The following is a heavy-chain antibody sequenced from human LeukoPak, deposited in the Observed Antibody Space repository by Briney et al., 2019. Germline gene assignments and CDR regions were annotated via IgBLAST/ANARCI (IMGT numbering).Heavy chain of an antibody. D-gene: IGHD2/OR15-2a*01. CDR1: GYSISSGHY. CDR3: ARGTTSPGAAGA. V-gene: IGHV4-38-2*02. Sequence: SETLSLTCTVSGYSISSGHYWGWIRQPPGKGLEWIGSIHHGGTTFCNPSLRNRVTISLNTSENQFSLKLASVTAADTALYYCARGTTSPGAAGALGQGTLVTVSS. CDR2: IHHGGTT. J-gene: IGHJ5*02.